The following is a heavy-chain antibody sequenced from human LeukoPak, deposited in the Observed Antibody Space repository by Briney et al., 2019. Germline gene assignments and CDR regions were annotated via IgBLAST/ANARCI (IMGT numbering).Heavy chain of an antibody. Sequence: PSETLSLTCAVSGGSISSSNWWSWVRQPPGKGLEWIGSGYHIGSTYFNPSLRSRVTILIDIFKNQFSLKMSSVTAADTAIYYCARVGDYGDYVNWFDPWGPGTLVTVSS. CDR2: GYHIGST. J-gene: IGHJ5*02. CDR1: GGSISSSNW. D-gene: IGHD4-17*01. V-gene: IGHV4-4*02. CDR3: ARVGDYGDYVNWFDP.